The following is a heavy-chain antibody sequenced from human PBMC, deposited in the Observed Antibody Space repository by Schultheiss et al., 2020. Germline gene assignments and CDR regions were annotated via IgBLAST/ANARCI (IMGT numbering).Heavy chain of an antibody. D-gene: IGHD3-10*01. V-gene: IGHV4-34*09. CDR2: IYYSGST. J-gene: IGHJ4*02. CDR3: ARDMVRGVKIPDY. Sequence: SETLSLTCAVYGGSFSGYYWSWIRQPPGKGLEWIGYIYYSGSTYYNPSLKSRVTISVDTSKNQFSLKLSSVTAADTAVYYCARDMVRGVKIPDYWGQGTLVTVSS. CDR1: GGSFSGYY.